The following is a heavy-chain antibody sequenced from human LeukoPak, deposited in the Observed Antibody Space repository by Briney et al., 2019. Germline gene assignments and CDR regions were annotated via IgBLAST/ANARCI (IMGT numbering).Heavy chain of an antibody. CDR2: IYYSGST. CDR3: ARVRITGTTTAFDY. CDR1: GGSISSYY. Sequence: SETLSLTCTVSGGSISSYYWSWIRQPPGKGLEWVGYIYYSGSTNYNPSLKSRVTISVDTSKNQFSLKLSSVTAADTAVYYCARVRITGTTTAFDYWGQGTLVTVSS. J-gene: IGHJ4*02. D-gene: IGHD1-7*01. V-gene: IGHV4-59*01.